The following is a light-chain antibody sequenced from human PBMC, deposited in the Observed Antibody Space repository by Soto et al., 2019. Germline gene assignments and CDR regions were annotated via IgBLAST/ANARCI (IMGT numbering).Light chain of an antibody. CDR1: QSASNS. CDR3: QQYNYWPPWT. Sequence: ILMTQSPATLSVSPGERATLSCRASQSASNSLAWYQQKPGQAPRLLIYDASTRATGIPARFSGSGSGTEFTLTISGLQSEDFAVYDCQQYNYWPPWTFGQGTKVEIK. V-gene: IGKV3-15*01. J-gene: IGKJ1*01. CDR2: DAS.